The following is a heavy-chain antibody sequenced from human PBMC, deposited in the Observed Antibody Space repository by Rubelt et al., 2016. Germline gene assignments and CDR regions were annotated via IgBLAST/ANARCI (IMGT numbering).Heavy chain of an antibody. D-gene: IGHD6-13*01. CDR3: ARGGAAAAPGFYYGMDV. J-gene: IGHJ6*02. V-gene: IGHV1-69*01. Sequence: QVQLVQSGAEVKKPGSSVKVSCKASGGTFSSYAISWVRQAPGQGLEWMGGIIPIFGTANYAQKFQGRVTITADESTSTAYMELSSLRSEDTAVYYCARGGAAAAPGFYYGMDVWGQGTTVTVSS. CDR1: GGTFSSYA. CDR2: IIPIFGTA.